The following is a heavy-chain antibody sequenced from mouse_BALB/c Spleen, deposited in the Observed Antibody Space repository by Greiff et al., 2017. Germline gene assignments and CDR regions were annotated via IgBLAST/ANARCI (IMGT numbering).Heavy chain of an antibody. Sequence: ESGPGLVAPSQSLSITCTVSGFSLTSYGVHWVRQPPGKGLEWLGVIWAGGSTNYNSALMSRLSISKDNSKSQVFLKMNSLQTDDTAMYYCARDYGSSYRAMDYWGQGTSVTVSS. V-gene: IGHV2-9*02. CDR1: GFSLTSYG. D-gene: IGHD1-1*01. CDR3: ARDYGSSYRAMDY. J-gene: IGHJ4*01. CDR2: IWAGGST.